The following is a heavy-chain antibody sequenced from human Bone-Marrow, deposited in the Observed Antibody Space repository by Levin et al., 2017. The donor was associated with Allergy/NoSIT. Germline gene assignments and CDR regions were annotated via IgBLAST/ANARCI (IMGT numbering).Heavy chain of an antibody. V-gene: IGHV4-39*01. CDR3: ARLTKRGYSGYDIIYFDY. CDR1: GGSISSTTYY. D-gene: IGHD5-12*01. Sequence: SETLSLTCSVSGGSISSTTYYWGWIRQPPGRGLEWIGNIYFSGSTDYNPSLKSRVAISVDTPKNQFSLKLTSVTAADTAVYYCARLTKRGYSGYDIIYFDYWGQGTLVTVSS. J-gene: IGHJ4*02. CDR2: IYFSGST.